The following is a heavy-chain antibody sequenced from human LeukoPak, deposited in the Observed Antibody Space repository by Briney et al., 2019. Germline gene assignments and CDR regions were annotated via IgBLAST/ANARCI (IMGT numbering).Heavy chain of an antibody. CDR1: GYTFTSYG. J-gene: IGHJ6*02. D-gene: IGHD6-25*01. CDR2: ISAYNGNT. Sequence: ASVKVSCKASGYTFTSYGISWVRQAPGQGLEWMGWISAYNGNTNYAQKLQGRVTMTTDTSTSTAYMELRSLRSDDTAVYYCARDPPVIAAWIYYGMDAWGQGTTVTVSS. V-gene: IGHV1-18*01. CDR3: ARDPPVIAAWIYYGMDA.